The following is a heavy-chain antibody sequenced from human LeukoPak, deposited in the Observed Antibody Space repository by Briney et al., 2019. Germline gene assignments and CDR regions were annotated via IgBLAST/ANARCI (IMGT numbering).Heavy chain of an antibody. D-gene: IGHD3-3*01. Sequence: GESLKISCKGSGYSFTSYWIGWVRQMPGKGLEWMGIIYPGDSDTRYSPSFQGQVTISADKSISTAYLQWSSLKASDTAMYYCARHKGDYDFWSGPIGDHWGQGTLVTVSS. J-gene: IGHJ4*02. CDR3: ARHKGDYDFWSGPIGDH. V-gene: IGHV5-51*01. CDR1: GYSFTSYW. CDR2: IYPGDSDT.